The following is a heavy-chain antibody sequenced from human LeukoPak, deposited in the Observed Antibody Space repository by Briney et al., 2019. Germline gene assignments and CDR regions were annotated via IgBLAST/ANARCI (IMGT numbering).Heavy chain of an antibody. V-gene: IGHV1-18*01. J-gene: IGHJ4*02. CDR2: ISAYNGNT. D-gene: IGHD6-6*01. CDR3: ARSVGRGFPALGSIAAREDY. CDR1: GYTFTSYG. Sequence: ASVKVSCKASGYTFTSYGISWVRQAPGQGLEWMGWISAYNGNTNYAQKLQGRVTMTTDTSTSTAYMELRSLRSDDTAVYYCARSVGRGFPALGSIAAREDYWGQGTLVTVSS.